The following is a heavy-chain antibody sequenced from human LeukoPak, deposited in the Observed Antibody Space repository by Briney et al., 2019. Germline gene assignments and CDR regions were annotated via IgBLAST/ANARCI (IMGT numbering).Heavy chain of an antibody. D-gene: IGHD2-21*02. Sequence: SETLSLTCTVSGGSISSSSYYWGWIRQPLGKGLEWIGSICYSGSTYYNPSLKSRVTISVDTSKNQFSLKLSSVTAADTAVYYCARQFCGGDCYSYYFDYWGQGTLVTVSS. CDR1: GGSISSSSYY. CDR3: ARQFCGGDCYSYYFDY. V-gene: IGHV4-39*01. CDR2: ICYSGST. J-gene: IGHJ4*02.